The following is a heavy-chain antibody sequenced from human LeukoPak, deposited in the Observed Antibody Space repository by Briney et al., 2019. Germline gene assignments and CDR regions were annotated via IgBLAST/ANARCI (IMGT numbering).Heavy chain of an antibody. CDR1: GGSISSYY. CDR3: ARGYFDSSGYSNPFDY. D-gene: IGHD3-22*01. J-gene: IGHJ4*02. Sequence: ASETLSLTCTVSGGSISSYYWSWIRQPPGKGLEWIGYIYYSGSTNYNPSLKSRVTISVDTSKNQFSLKLSSVTAADTAVYYCARGYFDSSGYSNPFDYWGQGTLVTVSS. V-gene: IGHV4-59*01. CDR2: IYYSGST.